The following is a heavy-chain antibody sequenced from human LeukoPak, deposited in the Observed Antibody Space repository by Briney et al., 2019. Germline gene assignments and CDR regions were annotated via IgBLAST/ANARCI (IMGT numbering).Heavy chain of an antibody. Sequence: GGSLRLSCAASGFTFSSYAIQWVRQAPGKGLEWVSSISSSGSYIYYADSVKGRFTISRDNAKNSLYLQMNSLRAEDTAVYYCARDRVTIFGVIYGMDVWGQGTTVTVSS. J-gene: IGHJ6*02. CDR3: ARDRVTIFGVIYGMDV. V-gene: IGHV3-21*01. CDR2: ISSSGSYI. CDR1: GFTFSSYA. D-gene: IGHD3-3*01.